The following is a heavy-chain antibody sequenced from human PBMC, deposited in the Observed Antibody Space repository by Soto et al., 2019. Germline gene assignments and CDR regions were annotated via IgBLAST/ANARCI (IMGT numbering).Heavy chain of an antibody. D-gene: IGHD3-3*01. V-gene: IGHV4-31*01. CDR1: CGSIINGGYY. CDR2: IYYSGST. CDR3: ARDVTDCWSCHEGMDV. Sequence: SETLSLTCTFSCGSIINGGYYWTWIRQHPGKGLEWIGYIYYSGSTYYNPSLKSLVTISVDTSKNQFSLKLTSVAAADTAVYYCARDVTDCWSCHEGMDVWGQGTTVTVSS. J-gene: IGHJ6*02.